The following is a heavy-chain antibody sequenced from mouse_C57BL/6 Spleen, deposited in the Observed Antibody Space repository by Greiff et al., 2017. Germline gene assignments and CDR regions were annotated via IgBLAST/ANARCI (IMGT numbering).Heavy chain of an antibody. Sequence: EVKLMESGAELVRPGASVKLSCTASGFNIKDDYMHWVKQRPEQGLEWIGWIDPENGDTEYASQFQGKATITADTSSNTAYLQLSRLTSEDTAVYYCTTGGPALYAMDYWGQGTSVTVSS. CDR2: IDPENGDT. CDR3: TTGGPALYAMDY. V-gene: IGHV14-4*01. CDR1: GFNIKDDY. J-gene: IGHJ4*01.